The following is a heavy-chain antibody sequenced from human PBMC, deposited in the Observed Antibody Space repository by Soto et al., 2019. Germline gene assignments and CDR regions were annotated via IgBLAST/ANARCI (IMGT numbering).Heavy chain of an antibody. CDR2: ISTSGGST. V-gene: IGHV3-23*01. J-gene: IGHJ4*02. CDR3: AKGGSSYYFDY. D-gene: IGHD2-15*01. CDR1: GFTFSSYA. Sequence: EVQLLESGGGLVQPGGSLRLSCAASGFTFSSYAMSWVRQAPGKGLEWVSVISTSGGSTDYADSVKGRFTISRDNSKNTLYLQMSSLRAEDTAVYYCAKGGSSYYFDYWGQGTLVTVSS.